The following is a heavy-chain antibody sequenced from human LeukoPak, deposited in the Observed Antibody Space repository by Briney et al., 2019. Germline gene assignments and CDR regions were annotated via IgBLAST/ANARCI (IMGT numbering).Heavy chain of an antibody. D-gene: IGHD4-17*01. CDR1: GFTFSSYS. CDR2: ISSSSSYI. J-gene: IGHJ6*04. CDR3: ARDRRTGYYYGRDV. V-gene: IGHV3-21*01. Sequence: GGSLRLSCAASGFTFSSYSMNWVRQARGKGLEWASSISSSSSYIYYADSVKGRFTISRDNARNSLYLRMNSLRAEDTAVYYCARDRRTGYYYGRDVGGKGTTVTVSS.